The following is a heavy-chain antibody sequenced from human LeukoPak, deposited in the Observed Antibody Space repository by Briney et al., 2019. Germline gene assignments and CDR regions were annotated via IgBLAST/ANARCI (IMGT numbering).Heavy chain of an antibody. CDR3: ARDLEAVEMATIGDY. CDR1: GYTFTSYA. CDR2: INTNTGNP. V-gene: IGHV7-4-1*02. D-gene: IGHD5-24*01. J-gene: IGHJ4*02. Sequence: RASVKVSCKASGYTFTSYAMNWVRQAPGQGLEWMGWINTNTGNPTYAQGFTGRFVFSLDTSVSTAYLQISSLKAEDTAVYYCARDLEAVEMATIGDYWGQGTLVTVSS.